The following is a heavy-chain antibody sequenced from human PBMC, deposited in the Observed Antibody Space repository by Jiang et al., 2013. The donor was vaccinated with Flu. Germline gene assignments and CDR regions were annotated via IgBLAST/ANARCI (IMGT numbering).Heavy chain of an antibody. D-gene: IGHD2-21*02. CDR1: GYTFTSYD. CDR2: MNPNSGNT. V-gene: IGHV1-8*01. J-gene: IGHJ5*02. Sequence: GAEVKKPGASVKVSCKASGYTFTSYDINWVRQATGQGLEWMGWMNPNSGNTGYAQKFQGRVTMTRNTSISTAYMELSSLRSEDTAVYYCARVGGSLAYCGGDCYSWWFDPWGQGTLVTVSS. CDR3: ARVGGSLAYCGGDCYSWWFDP.